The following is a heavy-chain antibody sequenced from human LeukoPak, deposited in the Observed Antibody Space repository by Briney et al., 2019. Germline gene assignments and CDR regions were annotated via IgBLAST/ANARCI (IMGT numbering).Heavy chain of an antibody. D-gene: IGHD5-12*01. CDR1: GGSITSGGYY. J-gene: IGHJ4*02. CDR3: ARDSRYDPGFDY. CDR2: IYYSGST. V-gene: IGHV4-61*08. Sequence: SETLSLTCTVSGGSITSGGYYWSWVRQRPGKGLEWIGYIYYSGSTNYNPSLKSRVTISVDTSKNQFSLKLSSVTAADTAVYYCARDSRYDPGFDYWGQGTLVTVSS.